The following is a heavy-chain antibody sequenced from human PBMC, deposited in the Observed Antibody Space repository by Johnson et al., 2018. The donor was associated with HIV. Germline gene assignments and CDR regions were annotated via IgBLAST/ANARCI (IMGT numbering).Heavy chain of an antibody. CDR2: IKQDGSEK. V-gene: IGHV3-7*03. D-gene: IGHD6-13*01. CDR1: GFTFDDYG. Sequence: EQLVESGGGLVQPGGSLRLSCAASGFTFDDYGMSWVRQAPGKGLEWVANIKQDGSEKYYVDSVKGRFTIPRDNAKNSLYLQMNSLRAEDTAVYYCASSNVVGYSNYPDAFDIWGQGTMVTVSS. CDR3: ASSNVVGYSNYPDAFDI. J-gene: IGHJ3*02.